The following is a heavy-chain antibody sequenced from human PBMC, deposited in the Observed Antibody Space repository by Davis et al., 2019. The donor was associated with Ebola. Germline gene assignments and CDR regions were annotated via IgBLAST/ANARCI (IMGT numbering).Heavy chain of an antibody. J-gene: IGHJ5*02. CDR2: IIPILGIA. CDR1: GGTFSSYA. V-gene: IGHV1-69*04. Sequence: AASVKVSCKASGGTFSSYAISWVRQAPGQGLEWMGRIIPILGIANYAQKFQGRVTITADKSTSTAYMELRSLRSDDTAVYYCARGGGILLSGGKGWFDPWGQGTLVTVSS. D-gene: IGHD3-16*01. CDR3: ARGGGILLSGGKGWFDP.